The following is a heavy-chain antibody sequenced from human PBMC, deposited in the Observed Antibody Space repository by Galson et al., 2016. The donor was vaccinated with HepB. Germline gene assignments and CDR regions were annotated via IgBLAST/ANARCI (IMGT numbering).Heavy chain of an antibody. CDR2: ISFDGDTT. J-gene: IGHJ4*02. Sequence: SLRLSCAASGFTLSSYAVHWVRQAPGKGLEWLSVISFDGDTTYYADSVKGRFTISRDNFRSTLYLQMDSLTADDTAVYYCAREGSFRITFFDYWGQGTLVTVSS. V-gene: IGHV3-30*04. D-gene: IGHD1-20*01. CDR3: AREGSFRITFFDY. CDR1: GFTLSSYA.